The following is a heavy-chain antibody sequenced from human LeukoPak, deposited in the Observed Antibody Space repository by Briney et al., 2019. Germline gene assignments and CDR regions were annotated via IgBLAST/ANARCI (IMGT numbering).Heavy chain of an antibody. Sequence: ASVKVSCKASGYTFTTYGISWVRQAPGQGPEWMGWISTYSGNTHYAQELQGRATLTTATSTSTAYMDLRSLRSDDTAVYYCARDGRGHWDTRIWYLGNWFDPWGQGTLVTVSS. CDR1: GYTFTTYG. J-gene: IGHJ5*02. CDR2: ISTYSGNT. V-gene: IGHV1-18*01. D-gene: IGHD6-13*01. CDR3: ARDGRGHWDTRIWYLGNWFDP.